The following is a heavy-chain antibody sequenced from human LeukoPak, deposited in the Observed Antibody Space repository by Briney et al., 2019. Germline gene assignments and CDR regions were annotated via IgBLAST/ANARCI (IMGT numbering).Heavy chain of an antibody. Sequence: GSSVTVSCTASVGTFTSYAISWVRQAPGQGLEWMGGIIPIIGTAKYTQKFQGRVTITTDESTSTSYMELSSLRSEDTAVYYCARGRITIFGVPTCFDYWGQGTLVTVSS. J-gene: IGHJ4*02. CDR2: IIPIIGTA. D-gene: IGHD3-3*01. CDR1: VGTFTSYA. V-gene: IGHV1-69*05. CDR3: ARGRITIFGVPTCFDY.